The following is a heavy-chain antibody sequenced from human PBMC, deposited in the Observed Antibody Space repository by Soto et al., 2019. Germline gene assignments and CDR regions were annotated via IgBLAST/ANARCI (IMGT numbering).Heavy chain of an antibody. Sequence: QVRLQESGPGLVKPSQTLSLTCRVSGDSTTRGGYYWSWIRQHPGKGLEWIGYIYWRGNTYFNPALNSRVSISLGTSFKQISLNLTSVTAADTAVYYCARGAADYGDAFDIGGQGTTVTGSS. D-gene: IGHD4-17*01. CDR1: GDSTTRGGYY. J-gene: IGHJ3*02. CDR2: IYWRGNT. CDR3: ARGAADYGDAFDI. V-gene: IGHV4-31*03.